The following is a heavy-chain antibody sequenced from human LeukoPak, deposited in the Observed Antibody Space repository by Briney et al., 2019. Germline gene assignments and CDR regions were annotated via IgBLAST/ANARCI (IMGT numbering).Heavy chain of an antibody. CDR3: ARVKGTTCRYGSGSYSNWFDP. V-gene: IGHV4-34*01. D-gene: IGHD3-10*01. J-gene: IGHJ5*02. CDR2: INHSGST. CDR1: GGSFSGYY. Sequence: SETLSLTCAVYGGSFSGYYWSWIRQPPGKGLEWIGEINHSGSTNYNPSLKSRVTISVDTSKNQFSLKLSSVTAADTAVYYCARVKGTTCRYGSGSYSNWFDPWGQGTLVTVSS.